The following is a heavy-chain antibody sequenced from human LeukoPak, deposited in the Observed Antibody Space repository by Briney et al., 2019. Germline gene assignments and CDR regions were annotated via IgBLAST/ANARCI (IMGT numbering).Heavy chain of an antibody. Sequence: QSGGSLRLSCAASGFTFTNYRMNWVRQAPGKGLEWVSSISSSSSYIYYADSVKGRFTISRDNAKTSLYLQMNSLRDEDTAVYYCARSDTAMVPILYYYMDVWGKGTTVTVSS. CDR1: GFTFTNYR. V-gene: IGHV3-21*01. CDR3: ARSDTAMVPILYYYMDV. D-gene: IGHD5-18*01. CDR2: ISSSSSYI. J-gene: IGHJ6*03.